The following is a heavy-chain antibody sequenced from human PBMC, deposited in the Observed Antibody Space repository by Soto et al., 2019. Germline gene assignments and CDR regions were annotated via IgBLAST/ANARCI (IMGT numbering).Heavy chain of an antibody. V-gene: IGHV1-18*04. CDR3: ARDLAGYSYGYDYYYYGMDV. CDR2: ISAYKGNT. Sequence: QVPLVQSGAEVKKPGASVKVSCKASGYTFTSYGISWVRQAPGQGLEWMGWISAYKGNTNYAQKLQGRVTMTTDTSTSTAYMELRSLRSDDTAVYYCARDLAGYSYGYDYYYYGMDVWGQGTTVTVSS. J-gene: IGHJ6*02. CDR1: GYTFTSYG. D-gene: IGHD5-18*01.